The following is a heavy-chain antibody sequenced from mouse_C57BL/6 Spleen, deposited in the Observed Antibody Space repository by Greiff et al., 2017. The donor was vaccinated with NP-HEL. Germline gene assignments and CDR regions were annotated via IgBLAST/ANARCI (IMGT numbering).Heavy chain of an antibody. J-gene: IGHJ2*01. CDR2: IRNKANGYTT. V-gene: IGHV7-3*01. CDR3: ARYIRGGSSFDY. D-gene: IGHD1-1*01. Sequence: EVHLVESGGGLVQPGGSLSLSCAASGFTFTDYYMSWVRQPPGKALEWLGFIRNKANGYTTEYSASVKGRFTISRDNSQSILYLQMNALRAEDSATYYCARYIRGGSSFDYWGQGTTLTVSS. CDR1: GFTFTDYY.